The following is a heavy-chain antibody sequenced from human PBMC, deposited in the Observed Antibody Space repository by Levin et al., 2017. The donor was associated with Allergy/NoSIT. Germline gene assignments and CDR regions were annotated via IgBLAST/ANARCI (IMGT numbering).Heavy chain of an antibody. J-gene: IGHJ4*02. CDR2: IYYSGST. V-gene: IGHV4-31*03. D-gene: IGHD5-18*01. Sequence: SETLSLTCTVSGGSISSGGYYWSWIRQHPGKGLEWIGYIYYSGSTYYNPSLKSRVTISVDTSKNQFSLKLSSVTAADTAVYYCARGGYSYGPDYWGQGTLVTVSS. CDR3: ARGGYSYGPDY. CDR1: GGSISSGGYY.